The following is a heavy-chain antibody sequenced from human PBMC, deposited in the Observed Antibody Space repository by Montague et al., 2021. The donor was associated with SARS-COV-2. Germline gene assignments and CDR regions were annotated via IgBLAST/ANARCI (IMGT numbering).Heavy chain of an antibody. Sequence: SETLSLTCSVSSGSIISSGYYWGWIRQPPGKELEWIGNIYYSGTTYYNPSLQSRGTIFVDTSKNHLSLRLSSVTAADTAVYFCARGMIRGVTTPFDYWGQGSQVTVSS. CDR1: SGSIISSGYY. J-gene: IGHJ4*02. CDR3: ARGMIRGVTTPFDY. CDR2: IYYSGTT. V-gene: IGHV4-39*02. D-gene: IGHD3-10*01.